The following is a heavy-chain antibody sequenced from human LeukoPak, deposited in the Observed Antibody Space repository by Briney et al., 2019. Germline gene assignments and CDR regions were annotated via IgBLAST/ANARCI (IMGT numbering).Heavy chain of an antibody. D-gene: IGHD3-10*01. J-gene: IGHJ4*02. CDR3: AKDQYGPGTYFDY. V-gene: IGHV3-23*01. CDR1: GFTFSTYA. CDR2: ISGGGDGT. Sequence: GGSLRPSCAASGFTFSTYAMTWVRQAPGKGLEWVSSISGGGDGTLYADSVKGRFSISTDNSKNRLYLQMNGLGVEDTAVYYCAKDQYGPGTYFDYWGQGTLVTVSS.